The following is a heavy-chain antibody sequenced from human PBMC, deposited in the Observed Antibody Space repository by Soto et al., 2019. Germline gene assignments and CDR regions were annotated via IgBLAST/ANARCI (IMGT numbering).Heavy chain of an antibody. Sequence: QVQLQESGPGLVKPSETLSLTCTVSGGSISSYYWGWIRQPPGKGLEWIVYIYYSGSTNYNPSIKSRVTRAVDTSKNPCSLKLSSVTAADTAVYYCAKYRSSSPGRSCYFDLWGRGTLVTVSS. D-gene: IGHD6-6*01. V-gene: IGHV4-59*01. J-gene: IGHJ2*01. CDR2: IYYSGST. CDR1: GGSISSYY. CDR3: AKYRSSSPGRSCYFDL.